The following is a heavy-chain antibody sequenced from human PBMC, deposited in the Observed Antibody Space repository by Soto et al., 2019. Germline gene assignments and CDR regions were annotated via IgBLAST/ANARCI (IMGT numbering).Heavy chain of an antibody. D-gene: IGHD1-7*01. CDR1: GASVTSDSYY. CDR3: ARWELRDFDS. Sequence: SETLSLTCSVSGASVTSDSYYWSWIRQHPGKGLEWIGYISHTGSAFYNPSLKSRVSISIDASTDKFSLRLSSLTAADTAVYYCARWELRDFDSWGPGTLVTVSS. CDR2: ISHTGSA. J-gene: IGHJ4*02. V-gene: IGHV4-31*03.